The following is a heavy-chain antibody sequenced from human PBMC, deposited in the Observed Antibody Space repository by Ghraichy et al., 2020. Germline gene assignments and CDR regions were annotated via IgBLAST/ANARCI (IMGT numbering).Heavy chain of an antibody. V-gene: IGHV4-39*07. CDR2: ISYSGST. D-gene: IGHD1-7*01. Sequence: ETLSLTCTVSGCSISSSSYYWGWIRQPPGKGLEWIGGISYSGSTYYNPSLKSRVTISVDTSQNQFSLKLNPVTAADTAVFYCARARYNWNCILDYWGQGTLVTVSS. CDR1: GCSISSSSYY. J-gene: IGHJ4*02. CDR3: ARARYNWNCILDY.